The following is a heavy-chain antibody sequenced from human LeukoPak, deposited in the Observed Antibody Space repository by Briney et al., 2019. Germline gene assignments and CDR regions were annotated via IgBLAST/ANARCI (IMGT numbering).Heavy chain of an antibody. Sequence: PGGSLRLSCAASGFTFSSYGMHWVRQAPGKGLEWVAVISYDGSNKYYADSVKGRFTISRDNSKNTLYLQMNSLRAEDTAVYYCARDRLSGDYEMNFEYWGQGTLVTVSS. CDR2: ISYDGSNK. J-gene: IGHJ4*02. CDR1: GFTFSSYG. V-gene: IGHV3-30*03. D-gene: IGHD4-17*01. CDR3: ARDRLSGDYEMNFEY.